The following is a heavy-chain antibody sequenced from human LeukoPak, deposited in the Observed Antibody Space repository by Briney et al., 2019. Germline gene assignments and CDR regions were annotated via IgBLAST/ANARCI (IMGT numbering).Heavy chain of an antibody. D-gene: IGHD1-26*01. J-gene: IGHJ6*02. CDR1: GGSISSYY. Sequence: PSETLSLTCTVSGGSISSYYWSWIRRPPGKGLEWIGYIYYSGSTNYNPSLKSRVTISVDTSKNQFSLKLSSVTAADTAVYYCARNLVKDYYGMDVWGQGTTVTVSS. CDR2: IYYSGST. V-gene: IGHV4-59*01. CDR3: ARNLVKDYYGMDV.